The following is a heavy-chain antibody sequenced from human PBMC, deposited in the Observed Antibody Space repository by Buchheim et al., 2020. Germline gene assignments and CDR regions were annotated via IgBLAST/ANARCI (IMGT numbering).Heavy chain of an antibody. J-gene: IGHJ4*02. CDR1: GFTFSNYE. CDR3: AGVGWGNY. V-gene: IGHV3-48*03. CDR2: ISSSGGTI. D-gene: IGHD3-16*01. Sequence: EVQLMESGGGLVQPGGSLRLSCVASGFTFSNYEMNWVRQAPGKGLEWVSSISSSGGTIYYADSVKGRFTISRDNAKNSLYLQMDSLRAEDTAVYYCAGVGWGNYWGQGTL.